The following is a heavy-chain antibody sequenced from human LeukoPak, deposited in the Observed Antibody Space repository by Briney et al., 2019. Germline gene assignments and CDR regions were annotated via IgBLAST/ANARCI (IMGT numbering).Heavy chain of an antibody. CDR3: AREKGERYFATVTSAFDI. D-gene: IGHD4-17*01. J-gene: IGHJ3*02. CDR1: GYTFTSYG. CDR2: ITAYNGNT. V-gene: IGHV1-18*01. Sequence: GASVKVSCKASGYTFTSYGISWVRQAPGRGLEWMGWITAYNGNTNYAHKFQGRVTMTTDTSTSTAYMELRSLRSDDTAVYCCAREKGERYFATVTSAFDIWGQGTMVTVSS.